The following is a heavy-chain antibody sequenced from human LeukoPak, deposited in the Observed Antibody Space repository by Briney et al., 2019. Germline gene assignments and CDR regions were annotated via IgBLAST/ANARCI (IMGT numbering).Heavy chain of an antibody. CDR2: ISGGTGCST. CDR3: AKRGSSSWTQFDY. CDR1: GFTFNDYA. D-gene: IGHD6-13*01. J-gene: IGHJ4*02. V-gene: IGHV3-23*01. Sequence: GGSLRLSCAASGFTFNDYAINWVRQAPGKGLEWVSVISGGTGCSTYYADSVKGRFTISRDNSKNTLYLQMNSLRAEDTAVYYCAKRGSSSWTQFDYWGQGTLVTVSS.